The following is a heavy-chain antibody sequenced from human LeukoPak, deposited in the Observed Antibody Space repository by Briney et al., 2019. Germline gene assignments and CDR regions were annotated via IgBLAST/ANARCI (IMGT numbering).Heavy chain of an antibody. V-gene: IGHV4-39*07. Sequence: SETLSLTCTVSGGSISSSSYYWGWIRQPPGKGLEWIGSIYYSGSTYNNSSLKSRVTISVDTSKNQFSLKLSSVTAADTAVYYCARGWVGSDYWGQGTLVTVSS. CDR1: GGSISSSSYY. CDR2: IYYSGST. J-gene: IGHJ4*02. CDR3: ARGWVGSDY. D-gene: IGHD1-26*01.